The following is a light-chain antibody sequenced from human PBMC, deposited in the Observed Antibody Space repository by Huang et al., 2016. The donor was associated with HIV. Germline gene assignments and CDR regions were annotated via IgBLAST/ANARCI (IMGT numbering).Light chain of an antibody. J-gene: IGKJ1*01. CDR1: QSIKSW. Sequence: DIQMTQSPSTLSASVGDRVTINCRASQSIKSWLAWYQQKPGKAPKLLIYDASTLESGVPSSFSGSASGTEFTLTISSLQPDNFATYYCQQYDDYPWTFGQGTKVEIK. CDR2: DAS. CDR3: QQYDDYPWT. V-gene: IGKV1-5*01.